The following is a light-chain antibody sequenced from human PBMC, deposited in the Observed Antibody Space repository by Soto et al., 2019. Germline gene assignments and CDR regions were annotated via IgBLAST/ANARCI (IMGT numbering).Light chain of an antibody. J-gene: IGLJ1*01. CDR1: SSNIGNNY. Sequence: QSVLTQPPSASGTPGQRVTISCSGSSSNIGNNYVSWYQQLPGTAPKLLIYRNKQRPSGVPDRFSGSKSGTSASLAISGLRSEEEADYYCVAWDDSLSGQVFGTGTKVTVL. CDR2: RNK. V-gene: IGLV1-47*01. CDR3: VAWDDSLSGQV.